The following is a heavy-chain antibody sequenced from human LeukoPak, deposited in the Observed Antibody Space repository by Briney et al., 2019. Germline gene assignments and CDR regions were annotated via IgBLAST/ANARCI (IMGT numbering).Heavy chain of an antibody. D-gene: IGHD2-15*01. CDR3: AAGINCSGGSCYVRWYFDL. CDR2: IVVGSGNT. V-gene: IGHV1-58*02. Sequence: SVKVSCKASGFTFTSSAMQWVRQARGQRLEWIGWIVVGSGNTNYAQKFQERDTITRDMSTSTAYMELSSLRSEDTAVYYCAAGINCSGGSCYVRWYFDLWGRGTLVTVSS. CDR1: GFTFTSSA. J-gene: IGHJ2*01.